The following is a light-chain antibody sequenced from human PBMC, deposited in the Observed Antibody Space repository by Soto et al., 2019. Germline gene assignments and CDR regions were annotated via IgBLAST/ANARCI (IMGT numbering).Light chain of an antibody. Sequence: QSVLTQPPSVSGSPGQSVTISCTGTSSDVGKYDRVSWYQQPPGTAPKLIIYEVINRPSGVPARFSGSKSGNTASLTISELQAEDEADYYCSSYMSTSRYVFGAGTKVTVL. CDR2: EVI. CDR1: SSDVGKYDR. V-gene: IGLV2-18*02. J-gene: IGLJ1*01. CDR3: SSYMSTSRYV.